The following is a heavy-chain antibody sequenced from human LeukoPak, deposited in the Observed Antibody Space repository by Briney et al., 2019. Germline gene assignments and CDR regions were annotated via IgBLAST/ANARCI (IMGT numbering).Heavy chain of an antibody. Sequence: GGSLRLSCAASGFNFIDYTMNWVRQAPGKGLEWVSSITSTGRYIFYADSLKGRFTISRDNAKNSLYLQMNSLRAEDTAVYYCATKKHTYYYDSSGRDYWGQGTLVTVSS. CDR2: ITSTGRYI. D-gene: IGHD3-22*01. J-gene: IGHJ4*02. CDR3: ATKKHTYYYDSSGRDY. V-gene: IGHV3-21*01. CDR1: GFNFIDYT.